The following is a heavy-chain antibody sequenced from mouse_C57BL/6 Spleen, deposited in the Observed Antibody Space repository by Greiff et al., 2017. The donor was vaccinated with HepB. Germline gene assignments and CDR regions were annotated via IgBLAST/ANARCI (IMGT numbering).Heavy chain of an antibody. CDR2: IDPENGDT. CDR1: GFNIKDDY. D-gene: IGHD1-1*01. J-gene: IGHJ4*01. V-gene: IGHV14-4*01. Sequence: VQLQQSGAELVRPGASVKLSCTASGFNIKDDYMHWVKQRPEQGLEWIGWIDPENGDTEYASKFQGKATITADTSSNTAYLQLSSLTSEDTAVYDCTVSSYYGSSRYAMDYWGQGTSVTVSS. CDR3: TVSSYYGSSRYAMDY.